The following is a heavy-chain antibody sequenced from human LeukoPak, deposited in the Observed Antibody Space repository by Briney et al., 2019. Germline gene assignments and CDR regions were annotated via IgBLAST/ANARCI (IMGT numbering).Heavy chain of an antibody. J-gene: IGHJ6*03. CDR3: ARVVVFGVVSSDYYYYYMDV. CDR2: VYYSGST. CDR1: GGSISTYY. D-gene: IGHD3-3*01. V-gene: IGHV4-59*01. Sequence: SETLSLTCTVSGGSISTYYWSWIRQPPGKGLEWIGYVYYSGSTNYNPSLMGRVTMSVDTSKKQFSLKLSSVTAADTAVYYCARVVVFGVVSSDYYYYYMDVWGKGTTVTVSS.